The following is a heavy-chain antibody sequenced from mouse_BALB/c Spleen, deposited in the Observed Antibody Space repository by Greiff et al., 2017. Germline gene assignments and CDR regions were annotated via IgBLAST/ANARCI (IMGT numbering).Heavy chain of an antibody. V-gene: IGHV3-8*02. CDR1: GDSITSGY. J-gene: IGHJ3*01. CDR3: ARLRTSWFAY. CDR2: ISYSGST. Sequence: EVKLLESGPSLVKPSQTLSLTCSVTGDSITSGYWNWIRKFPGNKLEHMGYISYSGSTYYNPSLKSRISITRDTSKNQYYLQLNSVTTEDTATYYCARLRTSWFAYWGQGTLVTVSA.